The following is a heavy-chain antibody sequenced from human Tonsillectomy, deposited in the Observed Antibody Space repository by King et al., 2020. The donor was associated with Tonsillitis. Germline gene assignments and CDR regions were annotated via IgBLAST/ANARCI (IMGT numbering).Heavy chain of an antibody. CDR3: ARDGTERSGNWFDP. J-gene: IGHJ5*02. V-gene: IGHV3-21*01. CDR2: ISSSSYI. CDR1: GFTFSSYS. D-gene: IGHD1-1*01. Sequence: VQLVESGGGLVKPGGSLRLSCAASGFTFSSYSMNWVRQAPGKGLEWVSSISSSSYIYYADSVKGRFTISRDNAKNSLYLQMNSLRAEDTAVYYCARDGTERSGNWFDPWGQGTLVTVSS.